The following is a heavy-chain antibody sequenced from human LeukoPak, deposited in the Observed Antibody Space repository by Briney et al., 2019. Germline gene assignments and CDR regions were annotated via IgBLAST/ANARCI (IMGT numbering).Heavy chain of an antibody. V-gene: IGHV1-2*02. D-gene: IGHD2-2*01. CDR3: ARGTRTSIVVPPAVDY. Sequence: ASVKVSCKTSGYTFSGYYIHWVRQAPGEGLQWMGWISPKSGGTKYAQKSQGRVTMTRDTSTNTAYMDLTGLTSDDTAVYYCARGTRTSIVVPPAVDYWGQETLVTVSS. J-gene: IGHJ4*02. CDR2: ISPKSGGT. CDR1: GYTFSGYY.